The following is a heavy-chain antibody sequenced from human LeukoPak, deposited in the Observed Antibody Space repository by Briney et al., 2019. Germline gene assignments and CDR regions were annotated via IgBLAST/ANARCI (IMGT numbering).Heavy chain of an antibody. J-gene: IGHJ4*02. D-gene: IGHD1-26*01. CDR1: GYTFTSYY. CDR3: ARGIVGATSFLDY. CDR2: INPNSGGT. V-gene: IGHV1-2*02. Sequence: GASVKVSCKASGYTFTSYYMHWVRQAPGQGLEWMGWINPNSGGTNYAQKFQGRVTMTRDTSISTAYMELSRLRSDDTAVYYCARGIVGATSFLDYWGQGTLVTVSS.